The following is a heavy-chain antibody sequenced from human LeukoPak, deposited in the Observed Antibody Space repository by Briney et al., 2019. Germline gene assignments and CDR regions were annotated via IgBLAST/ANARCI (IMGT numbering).Heavy chain of an antibody. CDR3: ARDRLDYYGSGSYYKWYYYYGMDV. V-gene: IGHV3-7*01. J-gene: IGHJ6*02. CDR1: GFTFSSYW. D-gene: IGHD3-10*01. Sequence: GGSLRLSCAASGFTFSSYWMSWVRQAPGKGLEWVANIKQDGSEKYYVDSVKGRFTISRDNAKNSLYLQMNSLRAEDTAVYYCARDRLDYYGSGSYYKWYYYYGMDVWGQGTTVTVPS. CDR2: IKQDGSEK.